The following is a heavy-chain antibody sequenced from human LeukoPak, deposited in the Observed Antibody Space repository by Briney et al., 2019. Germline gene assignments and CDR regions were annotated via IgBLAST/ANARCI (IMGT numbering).Heavy chain of an antibody. D-gene: IGHD2-2*01. Sequence: SETLSLTCAVYGGSFSGYYWSWIRQPPGKGLEWIGEINHSGSTNYNPSLKSRVTILVDTSKNQFSLSLGSVTAADTAVYYCARWGTHASTSNWFDPWGQGTLVTVSS. J-gene: IGHJ5*02. V-gene: IGHV4-34*01. CDR2: INHSGST. CDR3: ARWGTHASTSNWFDP. CDR1: GGSFSGYY.